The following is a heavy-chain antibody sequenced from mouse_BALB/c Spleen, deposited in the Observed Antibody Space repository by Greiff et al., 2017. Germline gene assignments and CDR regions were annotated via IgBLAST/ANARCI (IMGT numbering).Heavy chain of an antibody. J-gene: IGHJ2*01. V-gene: IGHV1-55*01. CDR3: ARYDYDFDY. CDR2: IYPGSGST. CDR1: GYNFTSYW. Sequence: QVQLQQPGAELVKPGTSVKLSCKASGYNFTSYWINWVKLRPGQGLEWIGDIYPGSGSTNYNEKFKSKATLTVDTSSSTAYMQLSSLASEDSALYYCARYDYDFDYWGQGTTLTVAS. D-gene: IGHD2-4*01.